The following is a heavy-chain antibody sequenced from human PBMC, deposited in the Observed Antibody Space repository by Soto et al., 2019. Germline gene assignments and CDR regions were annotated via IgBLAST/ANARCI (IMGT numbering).Heavy chain of an antibody. CDR3: ARRGRYCSGGSCYSAFTYYYGMDV. V-gene: IGHV1-69*13. D-gene: IGHD2-15*01. Sequence: SVKVSCKASGYTFTGYYMHWVRQAPGQGLEWMGGIIPIFGTANYAQKFQGRVTITADESTSTAYMELSSLRSEDTAVYYCARRGRYCSGGSCYSAFTYYYGMDVWGQGTTVTVSS. J-gene: IGHJ6*02. CDR1: GYTFTGYY. CDR2: IIPIFGTA.